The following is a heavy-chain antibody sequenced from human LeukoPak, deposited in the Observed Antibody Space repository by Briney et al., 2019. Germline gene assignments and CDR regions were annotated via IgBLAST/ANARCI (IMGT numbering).Heavy chain of an antibody. V-gene: IGHV4-34*01. CDR1: GGSFSGYY. D-gene: IGHD1-7*01. CDR3: ARGGRELDY. Sequence: PSQTLSLTCAVYGGSFSGYYWSWIRQPPGKGLEWIGEINHSGSTNYNPSLKSRVTISVDTSKNQFSLKLSSVTAADTAVYYCARGGRELDYWGQGTLVTVSS. CDR2: INHSGST. J-gene: IGHJ4*02.